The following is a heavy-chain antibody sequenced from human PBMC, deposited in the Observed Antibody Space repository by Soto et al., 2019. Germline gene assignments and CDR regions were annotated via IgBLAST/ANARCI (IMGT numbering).Heavy chain of an antibody. V-gene: IGHV5-10-1*01. CDR2: IDPSDSET. CDR1: GYTFTKNW. D-gene: IGHD7-27*01. J-gene: IGHJ6*02. Sequence: GESLKISCQASGYTFTKNWISWVRQMPGKGLEWMGRIDPSDSETKYNPSVEGHVSLSVDKFTSTAYLEWSSLKASDSAMYYCGRLTGRSAYCLDVWGQGTTVTVSS. CDR3: GRLTGRSAYCLDV.